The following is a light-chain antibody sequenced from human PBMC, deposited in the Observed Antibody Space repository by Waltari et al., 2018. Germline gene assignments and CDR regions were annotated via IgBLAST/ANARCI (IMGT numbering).Light chain of an antibody. J-gene: IGLJ3*02. Sequence: QSVLTQPPSVSAAPGQQVTISCSGSISNIGENYVSWYQQLPGTAPKLRIHDDNERPSGIPDRFSASKSGSAATLGITGLQTGDEADYYCGTWDSSLSAAVFGGGTKVTVL. CDR1: ISNIGENY. V-gene: IGLV1-51*01. CDR3: GTWDSSLSAAV. CDR2: DDN.